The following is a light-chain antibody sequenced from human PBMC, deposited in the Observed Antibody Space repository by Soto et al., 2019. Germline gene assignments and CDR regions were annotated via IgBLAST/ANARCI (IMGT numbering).Light chain of an antibody. V-gene: IGKV4-1*01. J-gene: IGKJ3*01. CDR3: QEYYSTPIT. Sequence: DIVMTQSPDSLAVSLGERATINCKSSQSVLYSSNNKNYLAWYQQKPGQPPKLLIYWASTRESGVPDRFSGSGSGTDFTRTISSLQAEDVEVYYCQEYYSTPITYGPGTKVDIK. CDR2: WAS. CDR1: QSVLYSSNNKNY.